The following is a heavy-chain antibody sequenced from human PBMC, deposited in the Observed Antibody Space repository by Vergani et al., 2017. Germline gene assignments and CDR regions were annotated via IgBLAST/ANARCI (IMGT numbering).Heavy chain of an antibody. CDR3: ARSPVFKCRRGSTSCYSSDPRDAFDI. J-gene: IGHJ3*02. CDR2: MNTNSGNT. CDR1: GYTFTSYD. D-gene: IGHD2-2*01. V-gene: IGHV1-8*01. Sequence: QVQLVQSGAEVKKPGASVKVSCKASGYTFTSYDINWVRQATGQGLEWMGWMNTNSGNTGYAQKFQGRVTMTRNNSISTAYMELSSLRSEDTAVYYCARSPVFKCRRGSTSCYSSDPRDAFDIWGQGTMVTVSS.